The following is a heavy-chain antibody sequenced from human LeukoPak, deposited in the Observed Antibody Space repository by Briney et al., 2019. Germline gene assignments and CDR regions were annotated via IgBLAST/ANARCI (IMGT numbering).Heavy chain of an antibody. Sequence: SQTLSLTCTVSGGSISSGSYYWGWIRQPPGKGLEWIGSIYHSGSTYYNPSLKSRVTISVDTSKNQFSLKLSSVTAADTAVYYCATLKRGAQPFDYWGQGTLVTVSS. V-gene: IGHV4-39*07. CDR2: IYHSGST. CDR1: GGSISSGSYY. CDR3: ATLKRGAQPFDY. J-gene: IGHJ4*02. D-gene: IGHD3-10*01.